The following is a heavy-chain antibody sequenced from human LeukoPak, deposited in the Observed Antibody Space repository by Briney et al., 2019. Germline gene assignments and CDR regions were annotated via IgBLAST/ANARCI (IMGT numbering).Heavy chain of an antibody. Sequence: GASVKVSCKASGGSFSSSTLSWVRHAPGQGPEWMGGILPILGSATYAQKFQGRVTITTDESTNTAYMELRSLRSDDTAVFYCATGVRAIPIYYWGQGTLVTVSS. J-gene: IGHJ4*02. V-gene: IGHV1-69*16. CDR1: GGSFSSST. CDR2: ILPILGSA. D-gene: IGHD2-21*01. CDR3: ATGVRAIPIYY.